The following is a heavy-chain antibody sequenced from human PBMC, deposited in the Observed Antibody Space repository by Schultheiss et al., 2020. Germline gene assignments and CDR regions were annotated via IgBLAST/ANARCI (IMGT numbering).Heavy chain of an antibody. CDR2: ISGSGSNT. CDR1: GFTFSSDA. J-gene: IGHJ1*01. D-gene: IGHD3-3*01. Sequence: GGSLRLSCAASGFTFSSDAMIWVRQAPGKGLEWVSAISGSGSNTHYADSVKGRFTISRDNSKNTLYLQMNSLRAEDTAVYYCAKSRGRITIFGGELWGQGTLVTVSS. V-gene: IGHV3-23*01. CDR3: AKSRGRITIFGGEL.